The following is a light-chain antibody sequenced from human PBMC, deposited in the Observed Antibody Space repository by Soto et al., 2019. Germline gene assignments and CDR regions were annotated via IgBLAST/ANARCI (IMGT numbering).Light chain of an antibody. CDR2: GSY. CDR3: ATWDDSLTEGV. V-gene: IGLV1-44*01. CDR1: RSNIGRNP. J-gene: IGLJ3*02. Sequence: QSVLTQPPSASGTPGQWVSISCSGSRSNIGRNPVHWYQQLPGTAPKLIIYGSYQRPSGVPDRFSGSQSGTSASLAISGLQSEDEAYYYCATWDDSLTEGVFGGGTKLTVL.